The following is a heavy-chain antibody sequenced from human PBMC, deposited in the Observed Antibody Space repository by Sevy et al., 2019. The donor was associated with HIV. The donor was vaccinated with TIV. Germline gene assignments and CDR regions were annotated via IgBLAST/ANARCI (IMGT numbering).Heavy chain of an antibody. D-gene: IGHD1-1*01. V-gene: IGHV3-49*04. CDR2: LKNKASGGTL. CDR3: TRWKGAQSIFDY. Sequence: GVLRLSCTASGFSFGDYAMNWVRQAPGKGLEWVAFLKNKASGGTLDHAASVKGRFTISRDDSKSIVYLQMNDLRTEDTGVYYSTRWKGAQSIFDYWGQGALVTVSS. CDR1: GFSFGDYA. J-gene: IGHJ4*02.